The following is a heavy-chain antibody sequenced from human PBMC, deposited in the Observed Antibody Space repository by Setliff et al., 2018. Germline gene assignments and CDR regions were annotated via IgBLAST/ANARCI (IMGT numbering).Heavy chain of an antibody. CDR2: VHPDGST. Sequence: PSETLSLTCTVSGGSLSADYCWSWIRQPAGKGLEWIGHVHPDGSTNYNPSLYSRLIISVDTSKNQFSLKLSFVTAADTAVYYCARHPSSGSYYGGSIFYFDDWGPGILVTVSS. J-gene: IGHJ4*02. V-gene: IGHV4-61*09. CDR3: ARHPSSGSYYGGSIFYFDD. CDR1: GGSLSADY. D-gene: IGHD1-26*01.